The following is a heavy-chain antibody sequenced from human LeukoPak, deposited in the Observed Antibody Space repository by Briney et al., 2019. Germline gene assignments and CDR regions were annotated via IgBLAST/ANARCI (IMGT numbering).Heavy chain of an antibody. CDR3: AAFYYNSSPKAV. J-gene: IGHJ3*01. CDR1: GFAFSTYE. CDR2: ISSSGSTT. D-gene: IGHD3-22*01. Sequence: GGSLRLSCAASGFAFSTYEMNWVRQAPGKGLEWISYISSSGSTTDYADSVKGRFTISRDNAKNSLYLRMNSLSAEDTAVYHCAAFYYNSSPKAVWGQGTLVTVSS. V-gene: IGHV3-48*03.